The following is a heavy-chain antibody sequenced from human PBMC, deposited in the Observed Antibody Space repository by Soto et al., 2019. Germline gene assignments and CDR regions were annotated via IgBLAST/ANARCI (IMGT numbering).Heavy chain of an antibody. J-gene: IGHJ5*02. CDR2: IYYSGST. Sequence: SETLSLTCTVSGGSISSGGYYWSWIRQHPGKGLEWIGYIYYSGSTYYNPSLKSRVTISVDTSKNQFSLKLSSVTAADTAVYYCAREGLDCTNGVCSPSNWFDPWGQGILVTVSS. CDR3: AREGLDCTNGVCSPSNWFDP. D-gene: IGHD2-8*01. V-gene: IGHV4-31*03. CDR1: GGSISSGGYY.